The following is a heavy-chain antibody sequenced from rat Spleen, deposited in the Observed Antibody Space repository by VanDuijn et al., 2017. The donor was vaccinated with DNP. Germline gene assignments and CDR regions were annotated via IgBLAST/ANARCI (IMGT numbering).Heavy chain of an antibody. J-gene: IGHJ2*01. CDR2: ITRSGGST. CDR3: ARSITAIKGFYFEY. D-gene: IGHD1-2*01. CDR1: GFTFNNYW. Sequence: EVQLVESGGDLVQPGRSLKLSCVASGFTFNNYWMTWIRQVPGKGLEWVASITRSGGSTYYSDSVKGRFTISRDNAKNTLNLQMNSLRSEDTATYYCARSITAIKGFYFEYWGQGVMVTVSS. V-gene: IGHV5-31*01.